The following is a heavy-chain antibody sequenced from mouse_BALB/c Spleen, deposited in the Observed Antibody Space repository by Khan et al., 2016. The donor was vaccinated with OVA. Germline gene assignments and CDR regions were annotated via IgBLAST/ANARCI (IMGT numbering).Heavy chain of an antibody. CDR1: GYSITSGYA. J-gene: IGHJ2*01. CDR3: ARGNYYGYYFYY. Sequence: EVQLQESGPGLVKPSQSLSLTCTVTGYSITSGYAWNWIRQFPENKLEWMGYISYSGGTSYNPSLKSRISITRDTSKNQFFLQLNSVTTEDTATYYCARGNYYGYYFYYWGQGTPLTVSS. CDR2: ISYSGGT. V-gene: IGHV3-2*02. D-gene: IGHD1-1*01.